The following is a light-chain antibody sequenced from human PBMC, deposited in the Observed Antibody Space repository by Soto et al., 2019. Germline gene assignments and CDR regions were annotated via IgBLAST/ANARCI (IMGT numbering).Light chain of an antibody. Sequence: EIVLTQSPATLSLSPGESATLSCRASQSVSSNLAWYQQKPGQAPRLLIYGESSRATGIPDRLSGSGSGTDLNLTISRLEPEDFAVYYCQQYGNSPITFGQGTRLEIK. CDR2: GES. J-gene: IGKJ5*01. CDR1: QSVSSN. V-gene: IGKV3-20*01. CDR3: QQYGNSPIT.